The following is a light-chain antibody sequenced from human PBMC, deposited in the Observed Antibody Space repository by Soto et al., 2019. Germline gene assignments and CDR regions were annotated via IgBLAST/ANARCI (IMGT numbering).Light chain of an antibody. V-gene: IGKV3-20*01. CDR1: QSVSSSY. J-gene: IGKJ5*01. Sequence: QSPGTLSLSPGERATLSCRASQSVSSSYLAWYQQKPGQAPRLLIYGASSRATGIPDRFSGSGSGTDFTLTISRLEPEDFAVYYCQQYGSSPPVTFGQGTRLEIK. CDR2: GAS. CDR3: QQYGSSPPVT.